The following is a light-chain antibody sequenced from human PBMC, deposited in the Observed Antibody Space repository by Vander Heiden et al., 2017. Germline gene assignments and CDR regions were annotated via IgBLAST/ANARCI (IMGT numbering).Light chain of an antibody. J-gene: IGKJ2*01. CDR3: QQSDSTPYT. CDR1: QSISSF. V-gene: IGKV1-39*01. CDR2: AAS. Sequence: DIQMTQSPSSLSASVGDRVTITCRASQSISSFLNWYQQKPGKAPKLLIFAASSLQSGVLSRFSGSGSGTDFTLTISSLQPEDFATYYCQQSDSTPYTFGQGTKLEIK.